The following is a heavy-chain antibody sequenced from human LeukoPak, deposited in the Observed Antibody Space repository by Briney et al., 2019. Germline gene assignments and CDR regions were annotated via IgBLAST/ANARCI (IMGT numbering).Heavy chain of an antibody. Sequence: QPGRSLRLSCAASGFTFDDYAMHWVRQAPGKGLEWVSGISWNSGSIGYADSVKGRFTISRDNAKNSLYLQMNSLRAEDTAVYYCGPIAVAGTADYWGQGTLVTVSS. J-gene: IGHJ4*02. CDR3: GPIAVAGTADY. V-gene: IGHV3-9*01. CDR1: GFTFDDYA. CDR2: ISWNSGSI. D-gene: IGHD6-19*01.